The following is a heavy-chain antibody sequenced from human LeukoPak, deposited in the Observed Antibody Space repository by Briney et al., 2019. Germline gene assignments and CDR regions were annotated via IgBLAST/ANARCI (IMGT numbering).Heavy chain of an antibody. D-gene: IGHD5-18*01. CDR3: ASGKGYSYGYDAFDI. Sequence: SVKVSCEASGYTFTSYYMHWVRQAPGQGLEWMGGIIPIFGTANYAQKFQGRVTITADESTSTAYMELSSLRSEDTAVYYCASGKGYSYGYDAFDIWGQGTMVTVSS. CDR1: GYTFTSYY. J-gene: IGHJ3*02. V-gene: IGHV1-69*13. CDR2: IIPIFGTA.